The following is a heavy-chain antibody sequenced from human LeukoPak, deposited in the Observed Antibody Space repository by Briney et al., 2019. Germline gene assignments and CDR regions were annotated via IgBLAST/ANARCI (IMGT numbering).Heavy chain of an antibody. CDR2: IYYSGST. CDR1: GGSISSYY. CDR3: ARVLRVDYGDYVLDY. Sequence: SETLSLTCTVSGGSISSYYWSWIRQPPGKGLEWIGYIYYSGSTNYNPSLKSRVTISADTSKNQFSLKLSSVTAADTAVYYCARVLRVDYGDYVLDYWGQGTLVTVSS. V-gene: IGHV4-59*01. J-gene: IGHJ4*02. D-gene: IGHD4-17*01.